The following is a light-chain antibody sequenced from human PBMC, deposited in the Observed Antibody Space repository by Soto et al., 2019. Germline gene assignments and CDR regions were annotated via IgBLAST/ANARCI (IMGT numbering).Light chain of an antibody. CDR2: GSS. Sequence: EIVMTQSPATLSLSPGERATLSCRASQSVSSNLAWYQQKPGQAPRLLIYGSSTRATGIPARFSGSGSGTDFPLTISSLKSENFAVYYCQQYNNWPPMAFGQGTQVEIK. CDR3: QQYNNWPPMA. CDR1: QSVSSN. V-gene: IGKV3-15*01. J-gene: IGKJ1*01.